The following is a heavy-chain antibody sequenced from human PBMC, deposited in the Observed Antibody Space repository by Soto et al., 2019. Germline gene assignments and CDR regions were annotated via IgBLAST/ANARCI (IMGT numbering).Heavy chain of an antibody. J-gene: IGHJ5*02. Sequence: GESLKISCKGSGYSFTSYWIGWVRQMPGKGLEWMGIIYPGDSDTRYSPSFQGQVTISADKSISTAYLQWSSLKASDTAMYYCAITYNWNSPDNWFDPWGQGTLVTVSS. D-gene: IGHD1-7*01. V-gene: IGHV5-51*01. CDR3: AITYNWNSPDNWFDP. CDR2: IYPGDSDT. CDR1: GYSFTSYW.